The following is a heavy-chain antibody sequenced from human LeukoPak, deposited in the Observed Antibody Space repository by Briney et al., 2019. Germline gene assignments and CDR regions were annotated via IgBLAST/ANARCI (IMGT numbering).Heavy chain of an antibody. CDR2: INHSGST. Sequence: SETLSLTCAVYGGSFSGYYWSWIRQPPGKGLEWIGEINHSGSTNYNPSLKSRVTISVDTSKNQFSLKLSSVTAADTAMYYCARRSALLWFGELSSTLDYWGQGTLVTVSS. D-gene: IGHD3-10*01. J-gene: IGHJ4*02. CDR3: ARRSALLWFGELSSTLDY. V-gene: IGHV4-34*01. CDR1: GGSFSGYY.